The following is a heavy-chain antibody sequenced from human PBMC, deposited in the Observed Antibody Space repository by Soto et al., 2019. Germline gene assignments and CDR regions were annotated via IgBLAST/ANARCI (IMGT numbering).Heavy chain of an antibody. D-gene: IGHD3-22*01. CDR3: ASGNDSSGRYYFDY. V-gene: IGHV4-4*02. CDR2: IYHSGST. J-gene: IGHJ4*02. CDR1: GGSISSSNW. Sequence: PSETLSLTCAVSGGSISSSNWCSWVRQPPGKGLEWIGEIYHSGSTNYNPSLKSRVTISVDKSKNQFSLKLSSVTAADTAVYYCASGNDSSGRYYFDYWGQGTLVTVSS.